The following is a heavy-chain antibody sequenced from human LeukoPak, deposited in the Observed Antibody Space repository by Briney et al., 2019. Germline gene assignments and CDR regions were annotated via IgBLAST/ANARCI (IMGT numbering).Heavy chain of an antibody. Sequence: ASQTLSLTCAISGDSVSSNSAAWNWIRQSPSRGLEWLGRTYYRSKWYNDYAVSVKSRITINPDTSKNQFSLQLNSVTPEDTAVYYCARQDPILLWFGELLFFDYWGQGTLVTVSS. CDR2: TYYRSKWYN. J-gene: IGHJ4*02. V-gene: IGHV6-1*01. D-gene: IGHD3-10*01. CDR1: GDSVSSNSAA. CDR3: ARQDPILLWFGELLFFDY.